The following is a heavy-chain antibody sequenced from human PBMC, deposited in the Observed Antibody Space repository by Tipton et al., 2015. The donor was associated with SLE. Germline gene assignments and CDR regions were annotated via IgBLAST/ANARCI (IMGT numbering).Heavy chain of an antibody. J-gene: IGHJ4*02. V-gene: IGHV4-61*09. D-gene: IGHD6-13*01. CDR1: GGSISSGSYY. CDR2: IYTSGST. Sequence: TLSLTCTVSGGSISSGSYYWSWIRQPAGKGLEWIGYIYTSGSTNYNPSLKSRVTISVDTSKNQFSLKLSSVTAADTAVYYCARDGGSSWYPFDYWGQGTLVTVSS. CDR3: ARDGGSSWYPFDY.